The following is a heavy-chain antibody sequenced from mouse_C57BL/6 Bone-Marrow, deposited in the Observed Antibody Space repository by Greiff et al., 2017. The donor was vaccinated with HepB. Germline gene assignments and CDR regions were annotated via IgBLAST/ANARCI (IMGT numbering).Heavy chain of an antibody. J-gene: IGHJ4*01. CDR1: GFSLTSYG. D-gene: IGHD1-1*01. CDR3: AKNHYGSSYEDYAMDY. V-gene: IGHV2-4*01. CDR2: IWSGGST. Sequence: VKLVESGPGLVQPSQSLSITCTVSGFSLTSYGVHWVRQPPGKGLEWLGVIWSGGSTDYNAAFISRLSISKDNSKSQVFFKMNSLQADDTAIYYCAKNHYGSSYEDYAMDYWGQGTSVTVSS.